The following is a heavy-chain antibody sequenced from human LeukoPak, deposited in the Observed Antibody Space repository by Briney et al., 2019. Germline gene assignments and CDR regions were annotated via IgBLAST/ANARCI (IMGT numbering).Heavy chain of an antibody. CDR1: GGSISSDDCY. J-gene: IGHJ5*02. CDR3: ARDRASFGVNP. Sequence: SETLSLTCIVSGGSISSDDCYWSWIRQPPGKALEWIGYIFHRGSTSYNPSLKSRVTISVDRSKNQFSLKLNSVTAADTAVYYCARDRASFGVNPWGQGTLVTVSS. V-gene: IGHV4-30-2*01. D-gene: IGHD3-10*01. CDR2: IFHRGST.